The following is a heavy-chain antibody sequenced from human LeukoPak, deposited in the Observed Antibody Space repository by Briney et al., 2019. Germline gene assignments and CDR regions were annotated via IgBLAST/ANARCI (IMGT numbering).Heavy chain of an antibody. CDR1: GFTFSSYA. D-gene: IGHD6-13*01. Sequence: PGGSLRLSCAVSGFTFSSYAMSWVRQAPGKGLEWVSGISGSGGRTYYADSVKGRFTISRDNSKNTLYLQMNSLRAEDTAVYYCTKESWQQLVDYFDYWGQGTLVTVSS. V-gene: IGHV3-23*01. J-gene: IGHJ4*02. CDR2: ISGSGGRT. CDR3: TKESWQQLVDYFDY.